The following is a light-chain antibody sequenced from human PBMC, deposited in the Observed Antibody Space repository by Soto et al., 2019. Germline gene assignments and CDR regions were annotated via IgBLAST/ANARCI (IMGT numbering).Light chain of an antibody. CDR3: QQYNNWPPIT. Sequence: EIGMTQSQSTLSVPPGERATLSCWASQSVSSNLAWYQQKPGQAPRLLIYGASTRATGIPARFSGSGSGTEFTLTISSLQSEDFAVYYCQQYNNWPPITFGQGTRLEIK. V-gene: IGKV3-15*01. CDR2: GAS. J-gene: IGKJ5*01. CDR1: QSVSSN.